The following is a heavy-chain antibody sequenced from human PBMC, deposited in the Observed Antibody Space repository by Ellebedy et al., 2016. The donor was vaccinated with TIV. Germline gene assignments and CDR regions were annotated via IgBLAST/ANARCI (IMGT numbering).Heavy chain of an antibody. J-gene: IGHJ6*03. CDR1: GYTFTSYD. Sequence: SVKVSXXASGYTFTSYDISWVRQAPGQGLEWMGGIIPIFGTANYAQKFQGRVTITADESTSTAYMELSSLRSEDTAVYYCARGKVQLVIFNYYYMDVWGKGTTVTVSS. V-gene: IGHV1-69*13. CDR2: IIPIFGTA. CDR3: ARGKVQLVIFNYYYMDV. D-gene: IGHD6-6*01.